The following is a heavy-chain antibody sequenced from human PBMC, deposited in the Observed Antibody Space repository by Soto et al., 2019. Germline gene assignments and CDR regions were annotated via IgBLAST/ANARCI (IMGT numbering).Heavy chain of an antibody. J-gene: IGHJ5*02. CDR1: GFTFSSYA. CDR2: ISGSGGST. CDR3: ANGGGYSYGYSSNWFDP. Sequence: EVQLLESGGGLVQPGGSLRLSCAASGFTFSSYAMSWVRQAPGKGLEWVSAISGSGGSTYYADSVKGRFTISRDNSKNTLYLQMNSLRAEDTAVYYCANGGGYSYGYSSNWFDPWGQGTLVTVSS. V-gene: IGHV3-23*01. D-gene: IGHD5-18*01.